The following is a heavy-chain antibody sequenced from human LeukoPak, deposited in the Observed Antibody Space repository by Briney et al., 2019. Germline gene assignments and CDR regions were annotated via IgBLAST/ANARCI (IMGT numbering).Heavy chain of an antibody. D-gene: IGHD3-3*01. J-gene: IGHJ4*02. CDR2: TYYSGST. Sequence: PSETLSLTCTVSGGSISSSSYYWGWIRQPPGKGLEWIGSTYYSGSTYYNPSLKSRVTISVDTSKNQFSLKLSSVTAADTAVYYCARVSKTQSVSDRGNYDFWSGYRTFDYWGQGTLVTVSS. CDR1: GGSISSSSYY. CDR3: ARVSKTQSVSDRGNYDFWSGYRTFDY. V-gene: IGHV4-39*07.